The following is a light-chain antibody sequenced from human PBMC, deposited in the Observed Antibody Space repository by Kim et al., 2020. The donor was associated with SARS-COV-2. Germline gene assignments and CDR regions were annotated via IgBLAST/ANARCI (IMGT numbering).Light chain of an antibody. J-gene: IGLJ3*02. CDR3: QSYDSTTLWV. CDR2: GHN. Sequence: KPVTISCTGSRGSIASNYVQWYQQRPGSAPTTVIYGHNQSPSGVPDRFSGSIDSSSNSASLTISGLTTEDEADYYCQSYDSTTLWVFGGGTQLTVL. V-gene: IGLV6-57*02. CDR1: RGSIASNY.